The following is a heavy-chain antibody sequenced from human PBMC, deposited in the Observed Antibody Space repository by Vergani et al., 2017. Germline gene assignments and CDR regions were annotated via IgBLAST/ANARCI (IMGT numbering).Heavy chain of an antibody. CDR3: ASGGTYGNYWYFDL. V-gene: IGHV4-39*01. Sequence: QLQLQESGPGLVKPSETLSLTCIVSGGSISSSSYYWGWIRQPPGKGLEWIGSIYYSGSTYYNPSLKSRVTISVDTSKNQFSLKLSSVTAADTAVYHCASGGTYGNYWYFDLWGRGTLVTVSS. J-gene: IGHJ2*01. CDR2: IYYSGST. D-gene: IGHD3-16*01. CDR1: GGSISSSSYY.